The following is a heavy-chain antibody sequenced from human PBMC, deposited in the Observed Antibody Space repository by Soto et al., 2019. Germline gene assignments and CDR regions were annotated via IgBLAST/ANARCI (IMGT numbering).Heavy chain of an antibody. D-gene: IGHD2-21*02. CDR3: ARSEAYCGGDCYSYY. J-gene: IGHJ4*02. V-gene: IGHV1-69*13. CDR2: IIPIFGTA. CDR1: GGTFSSYA. Sequence: SVKVSCKASGGTFSSYAISWVRQAPGQGLEWMGGIIPIFGTANYAQKFQGRVTITADESTSTAYMELSSLRSEDTAVYYCARSEAYCGGDCYSYYWGQGTLVTVSS.